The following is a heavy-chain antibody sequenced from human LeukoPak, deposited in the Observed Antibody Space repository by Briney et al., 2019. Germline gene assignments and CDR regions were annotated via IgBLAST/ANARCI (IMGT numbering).Heavy chain of an antibody. CDR3: AKSPSSYFQH. V-gene: IGHV3-7*03. Sequence: PGGSLRLSCAAPGFTFSDYWMHWVRQAPGKGLEWVANIKQDGSAKYYVDSVKGRFTISRDNAKNSLYLQMNSLRAEDTALYYCAKSPSSYFQHWGQGTLVTVSS. J-gene: IGHJ1*01. CDR2: IKQDGSAK. CDR1: GFTFSDYW.